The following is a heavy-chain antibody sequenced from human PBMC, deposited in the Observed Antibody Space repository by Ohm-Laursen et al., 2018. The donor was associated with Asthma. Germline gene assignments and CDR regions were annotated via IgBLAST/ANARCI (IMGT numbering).Heavy chain of an antibody. Sequence: LRLSCAASGFTFSNYAVSWVRQPPGKSLELIGYIFHSGSTHDNPSLKSRLTISADRSKNQVSLKLTSVTAADTAVYYCARGLSGTYFYLDYWGQGTLVTVSS. CDR1: GFTFSNYA. V-gene: IGHV4-30-4*08. CDR3: ARGLSGTYFYLDY. D-gene: IGHD1-26*01. CDR2: IFHSGST. J-gene: IGHJ4*02.